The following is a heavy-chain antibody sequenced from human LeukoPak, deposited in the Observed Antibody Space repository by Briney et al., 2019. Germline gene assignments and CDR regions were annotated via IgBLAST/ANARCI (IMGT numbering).Heavy chain of an antibody. D-gene: IGHD5-24*01. J-gene: IGHJ4*02. CDR2: INSDGSST. CDR3: AKDEQMTRFDY. V-gene: IGHV3-74*01. Sequence: GGSLRLSCAASGFTFSSYWMHWVRQAPGKGLVWVSRINSDGSSTSYADSVKGRFTISRDNAKNTLYLQMNSLRPEDTAVYYCAKDEQMTRFDYWGQGTLVTVSS. CDR1: GFTFSSYW.